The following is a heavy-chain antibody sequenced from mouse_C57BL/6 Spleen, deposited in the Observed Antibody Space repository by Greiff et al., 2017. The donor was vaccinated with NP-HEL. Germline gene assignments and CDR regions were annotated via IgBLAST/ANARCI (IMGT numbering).Heavy chain of an antibody. CDR3: ARDLDSSGSWFAY. J-gene: IGHJ3*01. V-gene: IGHV1-85*01. CDR1: GYTFTSYD. D-gene: IGHD3-2*02. Sequence: VKLQESGPELVKPGASVKLSCKASGYTFTSYDINWVKQRPGQGLEWIGWIYPRDGSTKYNEKFKGKATLTVDTSSSTAYMELHSLTSEDSAVYFCARDLDSSGSWFAYWGQGTLVTVSA. CDR2: IYPRDGST.